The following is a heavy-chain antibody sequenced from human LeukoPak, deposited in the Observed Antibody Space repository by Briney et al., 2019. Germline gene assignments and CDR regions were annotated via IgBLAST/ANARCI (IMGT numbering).Heavy chain of an antibody. J-gene: IGHJ4*02. CDR2: INQDGTEK. CDR1: GFTFTTYW. V-gene: IGHV3-7*01. CDR3: AKVAKYYYGPETYYFFEQ. D-gene: IGHD3-10*01. Sequence: GESLRLSCAASGFTFTTYWMSWVRQAPGKGLEWVANINQDGTEKYYVDSVKGRFTISRDYAKKSLFLQMNSLRVEDTAVYYCAKVAKYYYGPETYYFFEQWGQGTPVTAAS.